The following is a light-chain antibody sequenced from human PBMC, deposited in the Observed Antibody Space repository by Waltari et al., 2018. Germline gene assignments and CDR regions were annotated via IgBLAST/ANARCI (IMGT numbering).Light chain of an antibody. Sequence: QSALTQPPSASGSPGQSVPISCPGTSSDVGGYNLVSWYQQHPGKAPKLLIYDVNKWPSGVPDRFSGSKSGNTASLTVSGLQAEDEADYYCSSYAGSNNLIFGGGTKLTVL. CDR1: SSDVGGYNL. V-gene: IGLV2-8*01. J-gene: IGLJ2*01. CDR3: SSYAGSNNLI. CDR2: DVN.